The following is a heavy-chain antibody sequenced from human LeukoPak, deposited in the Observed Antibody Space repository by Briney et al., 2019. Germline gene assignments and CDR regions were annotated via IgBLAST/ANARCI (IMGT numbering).Heavy chain of an antibody. D-gene: IGHD1-26*01. Sequence: PGGCLRLSWAASGPTVSSYEMNWVRQAPGKGLEWVSYISSSGSTIYYADSVKGRFTISRDNAKNSLYLRMNSLRAEDTAVYYCARGWWELHYWGQGTLVTVSS. CDR2: ISSSGSTI. CDR1: GPTVSSYE. J-gene: IGHJ4*02. V-gene: IGHV3-48*03. CDR3: ARGWWELHY.